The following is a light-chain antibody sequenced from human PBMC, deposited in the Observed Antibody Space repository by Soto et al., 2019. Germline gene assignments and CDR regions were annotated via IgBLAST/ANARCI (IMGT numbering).Light chain of an antibody. J-gene: IGLJ1*01. CDR3: QSNDNGLSGSDV. V-gene: IGLV1-40*01. CDR2: GDS. Sequence: QSVLTQPPSVSGAPGQRVTNSCTGSSSNIGAGYDVNWYQQLPETAPKLLIFGDSNRPSGVPDRFSGSKSGTSASLVITGLQAEDEADYYCQSNDNGLSGSDVFGTGTKV. CDR1: SSNIGAGYD.